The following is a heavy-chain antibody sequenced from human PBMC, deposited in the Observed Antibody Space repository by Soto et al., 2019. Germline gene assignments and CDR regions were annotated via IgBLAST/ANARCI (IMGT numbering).Heavy chain of an antibody. CDR1: GFTFSNAW. Sequence: KPGGSLRLSCAASGFTFSNAWMSWVRQAPGKGLEGVGRIKSKTNGGTTDYAAPVKGRFTISRDDSKNTLYLQMNSLKTEDTAVYYCTTGATLNCDGDCSTLFYWGQGTLVTVSS. D-gene: IGHD2-21*02. V-gene: IGHV3-15*01. J-gene: IGHJ4*02. CDR2: IKSKTNGGTT. CDR3: TTGATLNCDGDCSTLFY.